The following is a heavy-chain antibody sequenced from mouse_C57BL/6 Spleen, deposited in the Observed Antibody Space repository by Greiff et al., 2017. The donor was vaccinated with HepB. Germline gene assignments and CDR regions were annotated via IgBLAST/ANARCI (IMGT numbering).Heavy chain of an antibody. CDR1: GFTFSDYG. J-gene: IGHJ3*01. Sequence: EVQLVESGGGLVKPGGSLKLSCAASGFTFSDYGMHWVRQAPEKGLEWVAYISSGSSTIYYADTVKGRFTISRDNAKNTLFLQMTSLRSEDTAMYYCARRVLRYSAWFAYWGQGTLVTVSA. V-gene: IGHV5-17*01. CDR2: ISSGSSTI. CDR3: ARRVLRYSAWFAY. D-gene: IGHD1-1*01.